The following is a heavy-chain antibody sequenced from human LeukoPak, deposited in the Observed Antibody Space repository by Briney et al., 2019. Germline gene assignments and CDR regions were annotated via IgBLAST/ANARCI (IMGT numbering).Heavy chain of an antibody. J-gene: IGHJ3*02. CDR3: ATRSTRVRGVIMGYAFDI. CDR2: INPGNGDT. Sequence: ASVKVSCKTSGYSFTSQDMHWVRQAPGQSLEWMGCINPGNGDTKYSQEFQGRVTITRDTSATTAYMELSSLRSEDTAVYYCATRSTRVRGVIMGYAFDIWGQGTMVTVSS. D-gene: IGHD3-10*01. V-gene: IGHV1-3*03. CDR1: GYSFTSQD.